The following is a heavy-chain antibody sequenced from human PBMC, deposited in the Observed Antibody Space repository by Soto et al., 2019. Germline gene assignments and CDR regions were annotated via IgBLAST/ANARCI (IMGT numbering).Heavy chain of an antibody. Sequence: PEGSLRLSCAASGFTVSSNYMSWVCQARGKGLEWVSVIYSGGSTYYADSVKGRFTISRDNSKNTLYLQMNSLRAEDTAVYYCARAINDYGDYYFDYWGQGTLVTVSS. CDR3: ARAINDYGDYYFDY. CDR2: IYSGGST. J-gene: IGHJ4*02. D-gene: IGHD4-17*01. V-gene: IGHV3-53*01. CDR1: GFTVSSNY.